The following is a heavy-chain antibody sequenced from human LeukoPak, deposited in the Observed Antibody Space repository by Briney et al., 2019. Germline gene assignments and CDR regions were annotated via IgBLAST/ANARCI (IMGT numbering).Heavy chain of an antibody. CDR3: AKDPTITITPDYFDY. J-gene: IGHJ4*02. V-gene: IGHV3-21*04. Sequence: PGGSLRLSCAASGFTFSSYSMNWVRQAPGKGLEWVSSISSSSSYIYYADSVKGRFTISRDNAKNSLYLQMNSLRAEDTAVYYCAKDPTITITPDYFDYWGQGTLVTVSS. CDR1: GFTFSSYS. D-gene: IGHD3-10*01. CDR2: ISSSSSYI.